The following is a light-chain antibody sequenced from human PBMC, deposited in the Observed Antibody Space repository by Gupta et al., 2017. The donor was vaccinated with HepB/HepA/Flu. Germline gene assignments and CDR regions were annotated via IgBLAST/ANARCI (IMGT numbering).Light chain of an antibody. Sequence: ATRMTQSPSSFSASPGDIVTITCRASQDIGIALAWYQQKPGKAPNLLIHAASTLHSGVPSRFSGSGSGTEFTLTISRLQSEDFATFYCQQEYSYPRTFGQGTKVEVK. CDR1: QDIGIA. CDR2: AAS. J-gene: IGKJ1*01. V-gene: IGKV1-8*01. CDR3: QQEYSYPRT.